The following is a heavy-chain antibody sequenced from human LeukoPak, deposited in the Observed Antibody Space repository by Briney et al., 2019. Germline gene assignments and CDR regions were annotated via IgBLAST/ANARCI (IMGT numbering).Heavy chain of an antibody. Sequence: PGGSLRLSCAASGFTFGSYAMSWVRQAPGKGLEWVSAISGSGNSTYYADSVKGRFTISRDNSKNTLYLQMNSLRAEDTAIYYCAKKISGSYSVPFDYWGQGTLVTVSS. CDR3: AKKISGSYSVPFDY. J-gene: IGHJ4*02. V-gene: IGHV3-23*01. D-gene: IGHD1-26*01. CDR2: ISGSGNST. CDR1: GFTFGSYA.